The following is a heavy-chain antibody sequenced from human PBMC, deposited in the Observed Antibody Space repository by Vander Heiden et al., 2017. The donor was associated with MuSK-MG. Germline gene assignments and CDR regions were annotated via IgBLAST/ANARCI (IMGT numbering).Heavy chain of an antibody. D-gene: IGHD4-17*01. V-gene: IGHV1-69*06. Sequence: QVQLVQSGAEVKKPWSSVKVSCKASGGTFSSYAISWVRQAPGQGLEWMGGIIPIFGTANYAQKFQGRVTITADKSTSTAYMELSSLRSEDTAVYYCARSPPNRRPWETVTNHYFDYWGQGTLVTVSS. CDR3: ARSPPNRRPWETVTNHYFDY. CDR2: IIPIFGTA. J-gene: IGHJ4*02. CDR1: GGTFSSYA.